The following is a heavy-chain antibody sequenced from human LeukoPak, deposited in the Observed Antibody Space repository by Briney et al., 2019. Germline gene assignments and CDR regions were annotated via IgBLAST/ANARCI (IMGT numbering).Heavy chain of an antibody. D-gene: IGHD2-2*02. CDR2: INWNGGST. V-gene: IGHV3-20*01. J-gene: IGHJ6*03. Sequence: PGGSLRLSCAASGFTFSNYGMSWVRQAPGKGLEWVSGINWNGGSTGYADSVKGRFTISRDNAKNSLYLQMNSLRAEDTALYHCARVGGEYCSSTSCYNYYYYYMDVWGKGTTVTVSS. CDR1: GFTFSNYG. CDR3: ARVGGEYCSSTSCYNYYYYYMDV.